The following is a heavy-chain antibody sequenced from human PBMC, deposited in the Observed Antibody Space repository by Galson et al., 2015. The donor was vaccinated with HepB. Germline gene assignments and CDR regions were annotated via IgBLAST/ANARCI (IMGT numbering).Heavy chain of an antibody. CDR2: ISSSSSTI. CDR3: AIIIRYFDWLSEGSAFDI. D-gene: IGHD3-9*01. J-gene: IGHJ3*02. Sequence: GFTFSSYSMNWVRQAPGKGLEWVSYISSSSSTIYYADSVKGRFTISRDNAKNSLYLQMNSLRDEDTAVYYCAIIIRYFDWLSEGSAFDIWGQGTMVTVSS. CDR1: GFTFSSYS. V-gene: IGHV3-48*02.